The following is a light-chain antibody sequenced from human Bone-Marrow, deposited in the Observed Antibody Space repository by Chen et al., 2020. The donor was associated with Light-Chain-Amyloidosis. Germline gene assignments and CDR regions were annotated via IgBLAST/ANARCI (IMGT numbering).Light chain of an antibody. CDR2: LAS. J-gene: IGKJ4*02. CDR1: HHIENY. CDR3: QQSYSLPLT. Sequence: DIRMTQSPSSLSASVGDKITISCRTSHHIENYLNWYQQKPGTAPKLLIFLASRLQSGVPSRFSGRGSGTSFTLTIDNLQPEDFATYYCQQSYSLPLTFGGGTKV. V-gene: IGKV1-39*01.